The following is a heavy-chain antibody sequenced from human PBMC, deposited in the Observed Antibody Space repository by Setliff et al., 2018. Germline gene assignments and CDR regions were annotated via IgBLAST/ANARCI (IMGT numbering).Heavy chain of an antibody. CDR3: ARHEFVGGYYGSVTYRHFDY. V-gene: IGHV4-61*09. CDR2: ISPSGST. CDR1: GASITSGGFY. D-gene: IGHD3-10*01. Sequence: SETLSLTCSVSGASITSGGFYWTWIRQPAGKGLEWIGHISPSGSTTYNPSVKSRVTISLDTSKNHFSLKLDSVTAADTALYYCARHEFVGGYYGSVTYRHFDYWGQGILVTVSS. J-gene: IGHJ4*02.